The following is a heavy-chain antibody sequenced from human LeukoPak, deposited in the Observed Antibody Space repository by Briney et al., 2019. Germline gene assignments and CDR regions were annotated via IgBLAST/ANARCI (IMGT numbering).Heavy chain of an antibody. D-gene: IGHD6-13*01. Sequence: ASMKVSXEASGYTFANFDINWVRQATGQGLEWMGWMDPNSGNTGYAPKFQGRVTMTKNTSINTAYTELKSLTSEDTAVYYCARGQGSHGQQLGDYWGQGTLVTVSS. CDR2: MDPNSGNT. J-gene: IGHJ4*02. V-gene: IGHV1-8*01. CDR1: GYTFANFD. CDR3: ARGQGSHGQQLGDY.